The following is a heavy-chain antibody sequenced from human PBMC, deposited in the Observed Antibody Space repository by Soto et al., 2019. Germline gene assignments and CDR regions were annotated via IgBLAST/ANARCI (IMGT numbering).Heavy chain of an antibody. D-gene: IGHD3-3*01. Sequence: QLQLQESGPGLVKPSETLSLTCTVSGGSISSSSYYWGWIRQPPGKGLEWIGSIYYSGSTYYNPSLKSRVNISVATSKNQFSLKLSSVTAADTAVYYCARYYGGLRWFDYWGQGTLVTVSS. CDR2: IYYSGST. V-gene: IGHV4-39*01. CDR1: GGSISSSSYY. CDR3: ARYYGGLRWFDY. J-gene: IGHJ4*02.